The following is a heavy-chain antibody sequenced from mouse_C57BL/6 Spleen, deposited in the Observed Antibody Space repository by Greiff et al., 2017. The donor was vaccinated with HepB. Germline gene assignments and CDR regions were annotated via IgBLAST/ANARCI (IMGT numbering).Heavy chain of an antibody. CDR3: ASNPHGNYEAY. D-gene: IGHD2-1*01. J-gene: IGHJ3*01. CDR1: GYTFTSYW. CDR2: IDPSDSYT. Sequence: QVQLQQPGAELVRPGTSVKLSCKASGYTFTSYWMHWVKQRPGQGLEWIGVIDPSDSYTNYNQKFKGKATLTVDTSSSIAYMQLSSLTSEDSAVYYCASNPHGNYEAYWGQGTLVTVSA. V-gene: IGHV1-59*01.